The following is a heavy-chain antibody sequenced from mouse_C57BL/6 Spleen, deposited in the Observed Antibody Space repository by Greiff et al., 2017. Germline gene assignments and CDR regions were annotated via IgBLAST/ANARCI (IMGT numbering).Heavy chain of an antibody. CDR2: IWGDGST. Sequence: VQRVESGPGLVAPSQSLSITCTVSGFSLTSSGVSWVRQPPGKGLEWLGVIWGDGSTNSHSALISRLIISRDNSKSQVFLKLNSLQTYDTATYYCAKGDSILDYWGRGTTLTVSS. V-gene: IGHV2-3*01. CDR1: GFSLTSSG. CDR3: AKGDSILDY. D-gene: IGHD2-10*02. J-gene: IGHJ2*01.